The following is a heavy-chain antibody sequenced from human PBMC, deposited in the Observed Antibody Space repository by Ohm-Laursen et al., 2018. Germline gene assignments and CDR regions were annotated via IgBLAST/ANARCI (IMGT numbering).Heavy chain of an antibody. CDR1: GDSMSSSHW. V-gene: IGHV4-28*01. CDR3: ARMDNSWNLDY. Sequence: GTLSLTCTVSGDSMSSSHWWGWIRQPPGKGLEWIGYISYSGRTYYNPSLKSRVTMSVDTSKNHFSLRLSSVTAVDTAVYYCARMDNSWNLDYWGQGTLVIVSS. CDR2: ISYSGRT. J-gene: IGHJ4*02. D-gene: IGHD2/OR15-2a*01.